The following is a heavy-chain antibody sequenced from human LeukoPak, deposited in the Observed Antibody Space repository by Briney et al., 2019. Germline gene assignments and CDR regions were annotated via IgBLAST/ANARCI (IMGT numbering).Heavy chain of an antibody. D-gene: IGHD3-10*01. V-gene: IGHV4-59*01. CDR3: ARDPGYYGSGSYYRDAFDI. CDR1: GGSISSYH. Sequence: SETLSLTCTVSGGSISSYHWSWIRQPPGEGLEWIGYIYYSGSTNYNPSLKSRVTISADTSKNQFSLKLRSVTAADTAVYYCARDPGYYGSGSYYRDAFDIWGQGTMVTVSS. J-gene: IGHJ3*02. CDR2: IYYSGST.